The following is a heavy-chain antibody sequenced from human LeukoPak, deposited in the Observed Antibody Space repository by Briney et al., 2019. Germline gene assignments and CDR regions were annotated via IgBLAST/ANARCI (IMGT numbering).Heavy chain of an antibody. J-gene: IGHJ3*02. CDR3: ARVATIYYDSSVGPFDI. CDR2: ISAYNGNT. CDR1: GYTFTSYG. V-gene: IGHV1-18*01. D-gene: IGHD3-22*01. Sequence: ASVKVSCKASGYTFTSYGISWVRQAPGQGLEWTGWISAYNGNTNYAQKLQGRVTMTTDTSTSTAYMELRSLRSDDTAVYYCARVATIYYDSSVGPFDIWGQGTMVTVSS.